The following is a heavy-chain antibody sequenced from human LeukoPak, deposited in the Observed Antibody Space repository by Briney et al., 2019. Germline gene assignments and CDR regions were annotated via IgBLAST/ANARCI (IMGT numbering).Heavy chain of an antibody. D-gene: IGHD3-3*01. CDR2: IIPIFGTA. CDR3: ARGRRGDFWSGYYGQTTTYYYYYYMDV. V-gene: IGHV1-69*13. CDR1: GGTFSSYA. Sequence: GASVKVSCKASGGTFSSYAISWVQQAPGQGLEWMGGIIPIFGTANYAQKLQGRVTITADESTSTAYMELSSLRSEDTAVYYCARGRRGDFWSGYYGQTTTYYYYYYMDVWGKGTTVTVSS. J-gene: IGHJ6*03.